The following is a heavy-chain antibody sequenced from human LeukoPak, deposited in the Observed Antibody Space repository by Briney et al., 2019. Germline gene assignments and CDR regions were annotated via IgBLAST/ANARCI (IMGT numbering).Heavy chain of an antibody. CDR3: ARDRIYSGIYHETFDI. D-gene: IGHD1-26*01. CDR2: ISSGSTYI. Sequence: GGSLTLSCAASGFTFSSYSMSWVRQAPGKGLEWVSSISSGSTYIYYADSMKGRFTISRDNVKNSLYLQMNTLRAEDTAVYYCARDRIYSGIYHETFDIWGHGTMVTVSS. V-gene: IGHV3-21*01. J-gene: IGHJ3*02. CDR1: GFTFSSYS.